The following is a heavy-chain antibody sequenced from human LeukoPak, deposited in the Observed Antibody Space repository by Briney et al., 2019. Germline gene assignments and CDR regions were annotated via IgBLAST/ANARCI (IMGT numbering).Heavy chain of an antibody. D-gene: IGHD6-19*01. CDR3: ARVTHALLGYDTGWAKIDY. CDR1: GFTFTTYG. Sequence: GRSLRLSCAASGFTFTTYGMRWVRQAPGKGLEWVAVIWFDGSNKYYVDSVKGRFTISRDNSKNTVYLQMDSLRAEDTAVYYCARVTHALLGYDTGWAKIDYWGQGTLVTVSS. CDR2: IWFDGSNK. J-gene: IGHJ4*02. V-gene: IGHV3-33*01.